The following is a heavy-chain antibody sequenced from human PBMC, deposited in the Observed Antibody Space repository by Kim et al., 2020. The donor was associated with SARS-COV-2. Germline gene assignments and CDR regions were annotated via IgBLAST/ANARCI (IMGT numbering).Heavy chain of an antibody. V-gene: IGHV4-4*07. J-gene: IGHJ4*02. CDR1: GGSISSYY. CDR3: ARGVGYCSSTSCYYFDY. D-gene: IGHD2-2*01. Sequence: SETLSLTCTVSGGSISSYYWSWIRQPAGKGLEWIGRIYTSGSTNYNPSLKSRVTMPVDTSKNQFSLKLSSVTAADTAVYYCARGVGYCSSTSCYYFDYWGQGTLVTVSS. CDR2: IYTSGST.